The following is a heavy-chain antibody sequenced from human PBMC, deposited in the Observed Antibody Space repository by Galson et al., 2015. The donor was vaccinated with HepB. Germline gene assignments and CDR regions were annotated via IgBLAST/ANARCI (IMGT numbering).Heavy chain of an antibody. CDR2: ISSSSSYI. CDR3: ARDSPYYDFWSGYYSGNFDY. J-gene: IGHJ4*02. Sequence: SLRLSCAASGFTFSSYSMNWVRQAPGEGLEWVSSISSSSSYIYYADSVKGRFTISRDNAKNSLYLQMNSLRAEDTAVYYCARDSPYYDFWSGYYSGNFDYWGQGTLVTVSS. CDR1: GFTFSSYS. D-gene: IGHD3-3*01. V-gene: IGHV3-21*01.